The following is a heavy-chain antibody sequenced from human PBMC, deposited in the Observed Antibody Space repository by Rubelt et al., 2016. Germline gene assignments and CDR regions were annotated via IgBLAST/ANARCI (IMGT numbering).Heavy chain of an antibody. J-gene: IGHJ4*02. D-gene: IGHD1-26*01. Sequence: VQLVESGGGLIQPGGSLRLSCAASGFTFSSYGMHWVRQAPGEGLEWVAVISYDGSNKYYADYVKGRFTISRDNAKNTMYKKMNRLRDEDKGVYYCARRREQASDYRGQGTLVTVSS. CDR3: ARRREQASDY. V-gene: IGHV3-30*19. CDR1: GFTFSSYG. CDR2: ISYDGSNK.